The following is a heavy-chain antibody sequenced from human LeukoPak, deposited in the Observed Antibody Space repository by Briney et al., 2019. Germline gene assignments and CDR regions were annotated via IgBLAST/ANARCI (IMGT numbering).Heavy chain of an antibody. CDR3: ARAAQDTALAADY. CDR2: IYYSGST. CDR1: GGSISSYY. J-gene: IGHJ4*02. D-gene: IGHD5-18*01. V-gene: IGHV4-59*01. Sequence: SETLSLTCTVSGGSISSYYWSWIRQPPGKGLEWIGYIYYSGSTSYNPSLMSRVTISVDTSKNQFSLKLNSVTAADTAVYCCARAAQDTALAADYWGQGTLVTVSS.